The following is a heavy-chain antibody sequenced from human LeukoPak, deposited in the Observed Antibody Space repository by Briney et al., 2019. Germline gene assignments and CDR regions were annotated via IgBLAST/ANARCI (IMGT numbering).Heavy chain of an antibody. D-gene: IGHD3-22*01. J-gene: IGHJ6*02. Sequence: GASVKVSCKASGGTFSSYAISWVRQAPGQGLEWMGGIIPIFGTANYAQKFQGRVTITADESTSTAYMELSSLRSEDTAVYYCARDSSGYYGLYYGMDAWGQGTTVTVSS. V-gene: IGHV1-69*01. CDR1: GGTFSSYA. CDR2: IIPIFGTA. CDR3: ARDSSGYYGLYYGMDA.